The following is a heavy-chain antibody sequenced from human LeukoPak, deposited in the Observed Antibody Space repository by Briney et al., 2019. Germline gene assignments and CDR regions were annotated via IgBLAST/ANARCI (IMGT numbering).Heavy chain of an antibody. Sequence: GGSLRLSCAASGFSFSSYWMSWVRQAPGKGLEWVANIKQDGSEKHYVDSVKGRFTISRDNSKNTLYLQMNSLRAEDTAVYYCARLRGYSYGYLDYWGQGTLVTVSS. CDR2: IKQDGSEK. V-gene: IGHV3-7*03. CDR1: GFSFSSYW. CDR3: ARLRGYSYGYLDY. J-gene: IGHJ4*02. D-gene: IGHD5-18*01.